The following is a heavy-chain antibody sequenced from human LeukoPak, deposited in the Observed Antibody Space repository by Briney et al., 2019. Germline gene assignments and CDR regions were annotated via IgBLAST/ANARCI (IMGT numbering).Heavy chain of an antibody. V-gene: IGHV3-30-3*01. CDR1: GFTFSSYA. J-gene: IGHJ6*01. CDR3: ATDYYGSGSYYGPYYYYGMDV. Sequence: PGGSLRLSCAASGFTFSSYAMHWVRQAPGKGLEWVAVITYDGSNKYYADSVKGRFTISRDSSKNALYLQMNSLRAEDTAVYYCATDYYGSGSYYGPYYYYGMDVWGQGTTVTVFS. D-gene: IGHD3-10*01. CDR2: ITYDGSNK.